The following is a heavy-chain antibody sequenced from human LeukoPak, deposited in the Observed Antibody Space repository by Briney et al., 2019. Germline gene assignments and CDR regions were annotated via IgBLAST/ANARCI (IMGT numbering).Heavy chain of an antibody. D-gene: IGHD1-1*01. Sequence: SETLSLTCAVSGDSIGSNKWWTWVRQPPGKGLEWIGEIHHSGRLNYSPSLKSRVTISVDKSKNHFSLNLNSITPADTAIYYCARGGAWKFDYWGQGALVTVSS. CDR1: GDSIGSNKW. V-gene: IGHV4-4*02. CDR2: IHHSGRL. J-gene: IGHJ4*02. CDR3: ARGGAWKFDY.